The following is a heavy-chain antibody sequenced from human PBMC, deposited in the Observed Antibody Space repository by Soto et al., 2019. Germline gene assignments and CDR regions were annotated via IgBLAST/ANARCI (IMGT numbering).Heavy chain of an antibody. Sequence: SETLSLTCAVYGGSFSGYYWSWIRQPPGKGLEWIGEINHSGSTNYNPSLKSRVTISVDTSKNQFSLKLSSVTAADTTVYYCASRGARNDYGDSDWGQGTLVTVSS. CDR1: GGSFSGYY. D-gene: IGHD4-17*01. CDR2: INHSGST. V-gene: IGHV4-34*01. J-gene: IGHJ4*02. CDR3: ASRGARNDYGDSD.